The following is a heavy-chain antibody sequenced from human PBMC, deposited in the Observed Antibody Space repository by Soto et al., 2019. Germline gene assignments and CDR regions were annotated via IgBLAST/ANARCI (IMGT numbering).Heavy chain of an antibody. V-gene: IGHV3-72*01. CDR3: STTVITAPLFEY. Sequence: EVQLVASGGGLVQPGGTLRLSCEGSGFTFSGHYMDWVRQAPGNGLEWLGRIRNKPNGHTTAFAASVKGRYTISRDDSKPLVYLQMTSLTSEDTLLYYCSTTVITAPLFEYWGQGTRVAVSS. J-gene: IGHJ4*02. CDR1: GFTFSGHY. CDR2: IRNKPNGHTT. D-gene: IGHD2-21*02.